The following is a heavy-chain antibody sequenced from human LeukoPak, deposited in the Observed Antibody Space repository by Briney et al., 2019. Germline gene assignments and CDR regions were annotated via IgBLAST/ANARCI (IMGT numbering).Heavy chain of an antibody. CDR3: ARARHYYDSSGYYLGTFDI. CDR2: IYYSGST. V-gene: IGHV4-30-4*02. J-gene: IGHJ3*02. Sequence: PSETLSLTCTVSGGSISSGDYYWSWIRQPPGKGLEWIGYIYYSGSTYYNPSLKSRVTISVDTSKNQFSLKLSSVTAADTAVYYCARARHYYDSSGYYLGTFDIWGQGTMVTVSS. CDR1: GGSISSGDYY. D-gene: IGHD3-22*01.